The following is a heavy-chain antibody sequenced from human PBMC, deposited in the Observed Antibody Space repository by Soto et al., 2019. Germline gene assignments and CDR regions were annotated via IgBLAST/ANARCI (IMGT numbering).Heavy chain of an antibody. CDR3: ARPRIATLLPYYFDY. CDR1: GGTFSSYA. Sequence: QVQLVQSGAEVKKPGSSVKVSCKASGGTFSSYAISWVRQAPGQGLEWMGGIIPIFGTANYAQKFQGRVTITADESTSTAYMELSNLRSDATAVYYCARPRIATLLPYYFDYWGQGTLVTVSS. J-gene: IGHJ4*02. CDR2: IIPIFGTA. V-gene: IGHV1-69*12. D-gene: IGHD1-26*01.